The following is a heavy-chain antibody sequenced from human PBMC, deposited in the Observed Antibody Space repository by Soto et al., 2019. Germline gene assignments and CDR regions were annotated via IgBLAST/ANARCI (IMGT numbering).Heavy chain of an antibody. Sequence: PGGSLRLSCAVSGFTFSSYSMNWVRQAPGKGLEWVSYISSSSSTIYYADSVKGRFTISRDNAKNSLYLQMNSLRDEDTAVYYCVRGYPYYFDYWGQGTLVTVSS. J-gene: IGHJ4*02. V-gene: IGHV3-48*02. CDR1: GFTFSSYS. CDR3: VRGYPYYFDY. D-gene: IGHD5-18*01. CDR2: ISSSSSTI.